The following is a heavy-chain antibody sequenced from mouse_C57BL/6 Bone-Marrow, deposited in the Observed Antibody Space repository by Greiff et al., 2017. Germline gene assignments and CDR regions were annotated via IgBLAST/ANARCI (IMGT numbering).Heavy chain of an antibody. Sequence: QVHVKQPGAELVKPGASVKLSCKASGYTFTSYGMNWVKQRPGRGLEWIGRIDPNSGGTKYNEKFKSKATLTVDKPSSTAYMQLSSLTSEDSAVYYCAREGGYPYWYAMDYWGQGTSVTVSS. CDR1: GYTFTSYG. V-gene: IGHV1-72*01. CDR3: AREGGYPYWYAMDY. CDR2: IDPNSGGT. J-gene: IGHJ4*01. D-gene: IGHD2-2*01.